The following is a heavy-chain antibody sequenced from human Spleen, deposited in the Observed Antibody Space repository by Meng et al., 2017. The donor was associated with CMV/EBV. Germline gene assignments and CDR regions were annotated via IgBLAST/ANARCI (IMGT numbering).Heavy chain of an antibody. CDR2: IYPGDSDT. CDR1: GYSFTSYW. D-gene: IGHD2-2*01. Sequence: GESLKISCKGSGYSFTSYWIAWVRQMPGKGLEWMGIIYPGDSDTKYRPSFQGQVTIPTDKSISTAYLQWRSLKASDTAMYYCARGGGNCSRASCEDYYYSMDVWGQGTTVTVSS. V-gene: IGHV5-51*01. J-gene: IGHJ6*02. CDR3: ARGGGNCSRASCEDYYYSMDV.